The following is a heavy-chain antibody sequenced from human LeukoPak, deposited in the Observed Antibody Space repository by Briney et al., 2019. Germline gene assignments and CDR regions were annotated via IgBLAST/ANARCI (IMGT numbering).Heavy chain of an antibody. CDR3: ARDGRLTIFVRGIITEGSPPKN. CDR2: INPKTGGT. V-gene: IGHV1-2*02. CDR1: GYTFTDSY. D-gene: IGHD3-10*01. Sequence: ASVKVSCKASGYTFTDSYMHWVRQAPGQGLEWMGWINPKTGGTNYAQRFQGRVTMTRDTSIRTAYMELSSLRSDDMAVYYCARDGRLTIFVRGIITEGSPPKNWGQGTLVTVSS. J-gene: IGHJ4*02.